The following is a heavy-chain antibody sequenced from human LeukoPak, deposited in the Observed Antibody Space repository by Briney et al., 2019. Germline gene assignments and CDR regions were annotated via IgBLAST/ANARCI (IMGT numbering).Heavy chain of an antibody. J-gene: IGHJ4*02. V-gene: IGHV1-46*01. D-gene: IGHD3-10*01. CDR2: INPSGGST. Sequence: ASVKVSCKASGYTFTSYYMHWVRQAPGQGLEWMGIINPSGGSTSYAQKFQGRVTMTRDMSTSTVYMELSSLRSEDTAVYYCASAAVRWGFDYWGQGTLVTVSS. CDR1: GYTFTSYY. CDR3: ASAAVRWGFDY.